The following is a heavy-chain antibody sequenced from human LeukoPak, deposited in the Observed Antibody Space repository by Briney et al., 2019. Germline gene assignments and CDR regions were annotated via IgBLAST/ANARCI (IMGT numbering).Heavy chain of an antibody. J-gene: IGHJ5*02. CDR3: AKANGSSPYNWFDH. Sequence: PGGSLRLSCAASGFTYNNYAMNWVRQAPGKGLEWVSSISATGGTTYYADSVKGRFTISRDNSRNTLYLQMNSLRAEDTAVYFCAKANGSSPYNWFDHWGQGTLVTVSS. CDR2: ISATGGTT. CDR1: GFTYNNYA. D-gene: IGHD1-26*01. V-gene: IGHV3-23*01.